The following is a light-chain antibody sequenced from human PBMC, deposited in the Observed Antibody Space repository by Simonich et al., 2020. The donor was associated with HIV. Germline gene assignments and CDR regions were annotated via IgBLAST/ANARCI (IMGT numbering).Light chain of an antibody. CDR1: QSVLYRSNNKNY. V-gene: IGKV4-1*01. CDR3: PLT. CDR2: WAS. J-gene: IGKJ4*01. Sequence: DIVMTQSPDSLAVSLGERDTINCKSSQSVLYRSNNKNYLAWFQQKPGQPPKLLIYWASTRESGVPDRFSGSGSGTDFTLTISSLQAEDVAVYSTPLTFGGGTKVEIK.